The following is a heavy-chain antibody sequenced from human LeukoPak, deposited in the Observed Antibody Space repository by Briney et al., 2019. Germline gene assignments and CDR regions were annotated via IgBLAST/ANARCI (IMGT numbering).Heavy chain of an antibody. CDR2: IKSKADGGTT. CDR3: TTGPFDYYGSASYLANGMDV. D-gene: IGHD3-10*01. Sequence: GGSLRLSCAASGFTFSDAWMSWVRQAPGKGLEWVGRIKSKADGGTTDYSAPVKGRLTISRDDSKTTLYLQMNSLKTEDTAVYYCTTGPFDYYGSASYLANGMDVWGQGTTVTVSS. J-gene: IGHJ6*02. CDR1: GFTFSDAW. V-gene: IGHV3-15*01.